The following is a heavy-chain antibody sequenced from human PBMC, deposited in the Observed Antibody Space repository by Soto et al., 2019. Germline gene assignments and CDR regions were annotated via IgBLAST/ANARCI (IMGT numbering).Heavy chain of an antibody. J-gene: IGHJ4*02. CDR2: ISGSGGGT. CDR3: GNGNWLGSVSSLDY. V-gene: IGHV3-23*01. D-gene: IGHD5-12*01. Sequence: EVQLLESGGGLVQPGGSLRLSCAASGFTFSSYAMSWVRQAPGKGLEWVSAISGSGGGTYYEDSVKGRFTISGDNSKNRLCPQMSGLAADDTAVYFCGNGNWLGSVSSLDYWGQGTLVTVSS. CDR1: GFTFSSYA.